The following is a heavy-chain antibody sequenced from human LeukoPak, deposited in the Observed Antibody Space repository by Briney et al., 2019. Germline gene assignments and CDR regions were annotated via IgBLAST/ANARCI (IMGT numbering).Heavy chain of an antibody. CDR2: IHQDGGER. CDR1: GFTFSSYA. J-gene: IGHJ4*02. V-gene: IGHV3-7*01. Sequence: GGSLRLSCAASGFTFSSYAMSWVRQAPGKGPEWVANIHQDGGERYYVDSVKGRFTISRDNAKNSLYLQMDSLRAEDTAMYYCARDKVVGATYFDYWGQGILVTVSS. CDR3: ARDKVVGATYFDY. D-gene: IGHD1-26*01.